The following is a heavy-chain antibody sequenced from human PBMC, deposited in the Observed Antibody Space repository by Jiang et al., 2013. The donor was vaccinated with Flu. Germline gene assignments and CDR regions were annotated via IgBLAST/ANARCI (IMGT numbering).Heavy chain of an antibody. CDR1: GYTFTSYG. CDR3: ARDGTSYYDSSGYYRN. D-gene: IGHD3-22*01. CDR2: IIPILGIA. Sequence: GAEVKKPGASVKVSCKASGYTFTSYGISWVRQAPGQGLEWMGRIIPILGIANYAQKLQGRVTMTTDTSTSTAYMELRSLRSDDTAVYYCARDGTSYYDSSGYYRNWGQGTLVTVSS. J-gene: IGHJ4*02. V-gene: IGHV1-18*01.